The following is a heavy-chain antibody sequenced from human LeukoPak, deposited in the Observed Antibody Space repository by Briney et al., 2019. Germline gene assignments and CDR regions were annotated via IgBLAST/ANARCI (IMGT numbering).Heavy chain of an antibody. CDR2: INPNSGGT. D-gene: IGHD6-13*01. Sequence: ASVKVSCKASGYTFTGYYMHWVRQAPGQGLEWMGWINPNSGGTNYAQKFRGRVTMTTDTSITTAYMALNSLRSDDTAVYYCARESPYSSSWFDNWGRGTLVTVYS. V-gene: IGHV1-2*02. J-gene: IGHJ4*02. CDR3: ARESPYSSSWFDN. CDR1: GYTFTGYY.